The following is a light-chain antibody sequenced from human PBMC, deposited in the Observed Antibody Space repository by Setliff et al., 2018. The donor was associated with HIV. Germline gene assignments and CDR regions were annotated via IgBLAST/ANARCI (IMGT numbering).Light chain of an antibody. Sequence: QSVLDQPASVSGSPGQSITISCTGISSDVGGYYSVSWYQQHPGKAPKLMIYDVINRPSGVSNRFSGSRSGNTASLTISGLQVEDEADYYCSSYTTSSTLYVFGPGTKVTVL. CDR3: SSYTTSSTLYV. CDR1: SSDVGGYYS. CDR2: DVI. J-gene: IGLJ1*01. V-gene: IGLV2-14*03.